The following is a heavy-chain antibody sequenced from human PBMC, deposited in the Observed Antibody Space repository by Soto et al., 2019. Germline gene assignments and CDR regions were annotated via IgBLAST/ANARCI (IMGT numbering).Heavy chain of an antibody. CDR1: GGTFSSYA. Sequence: QVQLVQSGAEVKKPGSSVKVSCKASGGTFSSYAISWVRQAPGQGLEWMGGLIPIFGTANYAQKFQGRVTITADESTRPAYIELSSLGSEDTAVYYCARSHYDILTGTTNWFDPWGQGTLVTVSS. CDR2: LIPIFGTA. J-gene: IGHJ5*02. V-gene: IGHV1-69*01. CDR3: ARSHYDILTGTTNWFDP. D-gene: IGHD3-9*01.